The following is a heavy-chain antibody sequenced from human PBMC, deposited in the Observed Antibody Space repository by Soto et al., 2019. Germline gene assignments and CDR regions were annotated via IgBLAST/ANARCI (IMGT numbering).Heavy chain of an antibody. CDR1: GGTFSSYT. V-gene: IGHV1-69*02. CDR2: IIPILGIA. J-gene: IGHJ4*02. D-gene: IGHD5-12*01. CDR3: ATGARYSGYDGTFDY. Sequence: SVKVSCKASGGTFSSYTISWVRQAPGQGLEWMGRIIPILGIANYAQKFQGRVTITADKSTSTAYMELSSLRSEDTAVYYCATGARYSGYDGTFDYWGQGTLVTVSS.